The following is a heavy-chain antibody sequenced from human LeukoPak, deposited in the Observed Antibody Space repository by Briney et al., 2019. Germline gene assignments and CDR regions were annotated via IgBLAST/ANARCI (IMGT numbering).Heavy chain of an antibody. V-gene: IGHV1-18*01. CDR3: AGVMVRGAFDP. D-gene: IGHD3-10*01. J-gene: IGHJ5*02. Sequence: VASVKVSCKASGYTFSSYGISWVRQAPGQGLEWMGWISAYNGNTNYAQKLQGRITMTTDTSTSTVYMELRSLRSDDTAVYYCAGVMVRGAFDPWGQGTLVTVSS. CDR1: GYTFSSYG. CDR2: ISAYNGNT.